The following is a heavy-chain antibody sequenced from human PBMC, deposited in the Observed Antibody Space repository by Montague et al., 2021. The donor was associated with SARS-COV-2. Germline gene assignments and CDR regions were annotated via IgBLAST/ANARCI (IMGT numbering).Heavy chain of an antibody. V-gene: IGHV3-11*06. CDR3: ARDLWGAQSGMDV. J-gene: IGHJ6*02. CDR1: GFTFSDSY. D-gene: IGHD1-26*01. CDR2: MSSSGHFA. Sequence: FRRLSCAASGFTFSDSYMSWVRQAPGRGLEWIAYMSSSGHFASYADSVKGRFTISRDNAKNSLYLQMNSLRAEDTAMYYCARDLWGAQSGMDVWGQGTTVTVSS.